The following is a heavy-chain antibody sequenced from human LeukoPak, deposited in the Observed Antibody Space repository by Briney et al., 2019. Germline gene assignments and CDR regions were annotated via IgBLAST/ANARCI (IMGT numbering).Heavy chain of an antibody. CDR3: ARIVSGGNWFDP. J-gene: IGHJ5*02. CDR1: GFTFSGYE. Sequence: GGSLRLSCAASGFTFSGYEMNWVRQAPGKGLEWVSYISSSGSTIYYADSVKGRFTISRDNAKNSLYLQINSLRAEDTAVYYCARIVSGGNWFDPWGQGTLVTVSS. D-gene: IGHD3-10*01. CDR2: ISSSGSTI. V-gene: IGHV3-48*03.